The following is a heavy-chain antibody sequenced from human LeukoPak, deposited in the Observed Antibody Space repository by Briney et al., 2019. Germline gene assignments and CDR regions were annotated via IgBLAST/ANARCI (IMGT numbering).Heavy chain of an antibody. Sequence: ASVKVSCKASGYTFTSYGISWVRQAPGQGLEWMGWISTYNGNTYYAQKLQGRVTMTTDTSTSTAYMELRSLRSDDTAVYYCAREGHCSSTSCYMYWGQGTLVTVSS. CDR1: GYTFTSYG. V-gene: IGHV1-18*01. CDR2: ISTYNGNT. CDR3: AREGHCSSTSCYMY. D-gene: IGHD2-2*02. J-gene: IGHJ4*02.